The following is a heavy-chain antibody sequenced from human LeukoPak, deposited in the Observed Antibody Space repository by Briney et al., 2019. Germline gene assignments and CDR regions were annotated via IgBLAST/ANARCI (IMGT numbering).Heavy chain of an antibody. V-gene: IGHV4-61*02. J-gene: IGHJ4*02. CDR1: GGSISSSSYY. Sequence: SETLSLTCTVSGGSISSSSYYWSWIRQPPGKGLEWIGRIYTSGSTNYNPSLKSRVTISVDTSKNQFSLKLSSVTAADTAVYYCARDPRLWFGESAGYWGQGTLVTVSS. D-gene: IGHD3-10*01. CDR3: ARDPRLWFGESAGY. CDR2: IYTSGST.